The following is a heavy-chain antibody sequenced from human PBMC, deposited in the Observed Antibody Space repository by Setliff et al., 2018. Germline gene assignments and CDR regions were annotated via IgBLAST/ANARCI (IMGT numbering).Heavy chain of an antibody. V-gene: IGHV3-23*01. CDR1: GFRFGEYS. CDR2: ISGGSFDI. CDR3: ARASSGWYSAYYYYMDV. D-gene: IGHD6-19*01. J-gene: IGHJ6*03. Sequence: PGGSLRLSCAASGFRFGEYSMSWVRQAPGKGLEWVSAISGGSFDIYYAESVKGRFTISRDNAENSLYLQMNNLRAEDTAIYYCARASSGWYSAYYYYMDVWGKGTTVTVSS.